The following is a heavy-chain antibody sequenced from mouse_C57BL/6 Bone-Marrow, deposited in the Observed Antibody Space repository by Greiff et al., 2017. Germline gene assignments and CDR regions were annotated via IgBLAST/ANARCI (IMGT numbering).Heavy chain of an antibody. J-gene: IGHJ1*03. V-gene: IGHV14-4*01. Sequence: VQLKESGAELVRPGASVKLSCTASGFNIKDDYMHWVKQRPEQGLEWIGWIDPENGDTEYASQFQGKATITADTSSNTAYLQRSSLTSEDTAVYYGTPQCYGSSYGDWDCDVRGTWSTVTVPS. CDR2: IDPENGDT. CDR1: GFNIKDDY. D-gene: IGHD1-1*01. CDR3: TPQCYGSSYGDWDCDV.